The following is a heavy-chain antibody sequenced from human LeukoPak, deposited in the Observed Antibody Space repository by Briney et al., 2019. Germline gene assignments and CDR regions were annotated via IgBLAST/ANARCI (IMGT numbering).Heavy chain of an antibody. V-gene: IGHV1-24*01. CDR2: FDPEDGET. CDR3: ATVRSGHNWFDP. Sequence: ASVKVPCKVSGYTLTELSMHWVRQAPGKGLEWMGGFDPEDGETIYAQKFQGRVTMTEDTSTDTAYMELSSLRSEDTAVYYCATVRSGHNWFDPWGQGTLVTVSS. D-gene: IGHD3-3*01. CDR1: GYTLTELS. J-gene: IGHJ5*02.